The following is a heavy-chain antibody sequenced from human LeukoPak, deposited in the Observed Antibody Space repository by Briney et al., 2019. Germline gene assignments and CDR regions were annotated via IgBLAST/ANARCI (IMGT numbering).Heavy chain of an antibody. D-gene: IGHD3-22*01. J-gene: IGHJ4*02. CDR3: ANSNYYDSSGYYYGVFGYFDY. V-gene: IGHV3-23*01. Sequence: GGYLRLYCSASGFTYISYAMSWLRPAQGKGLEWVSDLNGSGSSTYHAVSVKGRFTISRDNSKTTLYLERLRLRAKDTAVYYCANSNYYDSSGYYYGVFGYFDYWGQGTLVTVSS. CDR2: LNGSGSST. CDR1: GFTYISYA.